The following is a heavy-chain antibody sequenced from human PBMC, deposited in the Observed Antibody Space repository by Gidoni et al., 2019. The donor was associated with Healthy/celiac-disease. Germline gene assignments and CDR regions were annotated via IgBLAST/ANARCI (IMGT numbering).Heavy chain of an antibody. CDR3: TTDGYEGLELRLDY. CDR2: IKSKKEGGAT. CDR1: GFTFGTAW. J-gene: IGHJ4*02. Sequence: EVQLVESGGGLVKPGGSVRLSGSASGFTFGTAWMRWVRQAPGKGLDWVGRIKSKKEGGATDFGAAVKGRVTISRDDSKNTLYLQMNSLKTEDTAVYYCTTDGYEGLELRLDYWGQGTLVTVSS. D-gene: IGHD1-7*01. V-gene: IGHV3-15*01.